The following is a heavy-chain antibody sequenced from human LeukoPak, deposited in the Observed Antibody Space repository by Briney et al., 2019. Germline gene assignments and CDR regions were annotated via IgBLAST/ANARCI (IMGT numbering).Heavy chain of an antibody. CDR2: INHSGST. J-gene: IGHJ6*03. CDR3: AAVVGRRRVVTNYYYYMDV. D-gene: IGHD2-2*01. Sequence: SETLSLTCTVSGGSISSYYWSWIRQPPGKGLEWIGEINHSGSTNYNPSLKSRVTISVDTSKNQFPLKLGSVTAADTAVYYCAAVVGRRRVVTNYYYYMDVWGKGTTVTVSS. V-gene: IGHV4-34*06. CDR1: GGSISSYY.